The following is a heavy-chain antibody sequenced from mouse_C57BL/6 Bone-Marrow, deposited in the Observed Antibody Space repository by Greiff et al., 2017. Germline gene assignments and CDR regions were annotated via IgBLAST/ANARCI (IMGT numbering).Heavy chain of an antibody. J-gene: IGHJ2*01. CDR2: IHPNSGST. V-gene: IGHV1-64*01. CDR3: ARPLWDY. D-gene: IGHD1-1*02. CDR1: GYTFTSYW. Sequence: QVQLQQSGAELVKPGASVKLSCKASGYTFTSYWMHWVKQRPGQGLGWIGMIHPNSGSTNYNEKFKSKATRTVAKSSSTADMQLSSLTSEDSAVYYCARPLWDYWGQGTTLTVSS.